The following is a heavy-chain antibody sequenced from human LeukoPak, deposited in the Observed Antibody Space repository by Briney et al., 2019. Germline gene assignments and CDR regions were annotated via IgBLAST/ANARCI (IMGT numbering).Heavy chain of an antibody. D-gene: IGHD6-13*01. Sequence: GGSLRLSCAASGFTISSNYMSWVRQAPGKGLEWVSVIYSGGSTYYADSVKGRFTISRDNSKNTLYLQMNSLRAEDTAVYYCARASGIQTLHYYYMDVLGKGTTVTVSS. V-gene: IGHV3-53*01. CDR3: ARASGIQTLHYYYMDV. CDR2: IYSGGST. J-gene: IGHJ6*03. CDR1: GFTISSNY.